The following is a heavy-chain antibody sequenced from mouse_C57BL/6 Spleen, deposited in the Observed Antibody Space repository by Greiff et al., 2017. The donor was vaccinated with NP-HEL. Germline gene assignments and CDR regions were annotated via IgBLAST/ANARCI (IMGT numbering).Heavy chain of an antibody. CDR2: INPNNGGT. Sequence: EVQLQQSGPELVKPGASVKISCKASGYTFTDYYMNWVKQSHGKSLEWIGDINPNNGGTSYNQKFKGKATLTVDKSSSTAYMELRSLTSEDSAVYYCARHYYDYDGHAMDYWGQGTSVTVSS. J-gene: IGHJ4*01. V-gene: IGHV1-26*01. CDR1: GYTFTDYY. D-gene: IGHD2-4*01. CDR3: ARHYYDYDGHAMDY.